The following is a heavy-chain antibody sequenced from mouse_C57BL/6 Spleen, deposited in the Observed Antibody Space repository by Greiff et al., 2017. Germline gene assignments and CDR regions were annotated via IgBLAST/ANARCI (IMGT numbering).Heavy chain of an antibody. CDR1: GYTFTSYW. CDR3: SREDDYDGSWFAY. D-gene: IGHD2-4*01. CDR2: IDPSDSET. V-gene: IGHV1-52*01. J-gene: IGHJ3*01. Sequence: VQLQQPGAELVRPGSSVKLSCKASGYTFTSYWMHWVKQRPIQGLEWIGNIDPSDSETHYNQKFKDKATLPVDKSSSTAYMQLSSLMSEDSAVYYCSREDDYDGSWFAYWGQGTLVTVSA.